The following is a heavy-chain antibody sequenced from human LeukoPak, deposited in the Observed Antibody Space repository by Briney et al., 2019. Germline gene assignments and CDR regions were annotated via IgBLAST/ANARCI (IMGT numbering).Heavy chain of an antibody. V-gene: IGHV3-30*02. D-gene: IGHD3-10*01. CDR2: IRYDGSNK. CDR3: ARGGSGAFDY. Sequence: GGSLRLSCAASGFTFSSYGMHWVRQAPGKGLEWVAFIRYDGSNKYYADSVKGRFTISRDNAKNSLYLQMNSLRAEDTAVYYCARGGSGAFDYWGQGTLVTVSS. J-gene: IGHJ4*02. CDR1: GFTFSSYG.